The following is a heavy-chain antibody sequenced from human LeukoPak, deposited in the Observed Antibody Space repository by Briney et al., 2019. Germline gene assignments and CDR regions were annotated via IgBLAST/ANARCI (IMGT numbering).Heavy chain of an antibody. V-gene: IGHV3-7*03. CDR2: IKEDGSEK. CDR1: GLTFRDHW. Sequence: GGSLRLSCVVSGLTFRDHWMHWVRQAPGKGLEWLANIKEDGSEKYYVDLVKGRFTISRDNSRNSLYLQMNSLRVDDSAVYYCAGGTPFGAYWGQGTPVTVSS. CDR3: AGGTPFGAY. J-gene: IGHJ4*02. D-gene: IGHD2/OR15-2a*01.